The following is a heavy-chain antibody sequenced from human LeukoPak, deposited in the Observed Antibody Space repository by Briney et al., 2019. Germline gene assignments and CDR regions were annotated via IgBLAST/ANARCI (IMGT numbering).Heavy chain of an antibody. CDR3: ARGPFSSSWSEFDY. V-gene: IGHV3-21*06. D-gene: IGHD6-13*01. Sequence: GVSLRLSCAASGITFSDYSLNWVRQAPGKGLEWVSCISGDSRYIYYADSVKGRSTISRDNAQNSLYLHMNSLRAEDTAVYYCARGPFSSSWSEFDYWGQGTLVTVSS. CDR2: ISGDSRYI. J-gene: IGHJ4*02. CDR1: GITFSDYS.